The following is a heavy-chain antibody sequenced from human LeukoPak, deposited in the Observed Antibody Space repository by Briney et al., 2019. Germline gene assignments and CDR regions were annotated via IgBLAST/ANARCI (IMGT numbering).Heavy chain of an antibody. D-gene: IGHD3-22*01. J-gene: IGHJ4*02. CDR1: GGSISSSSYY. Sequence: PSETLSLTCTVSGGSISSSSYYWGWIRQPPGKGLEWIGSIYYSGSTYYNPSLKSRVTIPVDTSKNQFSLKLSSVTAADTAVYYCARTPDYYDSSGYNYWGQGTLVTVSS. V-gene: IGHV4-39*07. CDR2: IYYSGST. CDR3: ARTPDYYDSSGYNY.